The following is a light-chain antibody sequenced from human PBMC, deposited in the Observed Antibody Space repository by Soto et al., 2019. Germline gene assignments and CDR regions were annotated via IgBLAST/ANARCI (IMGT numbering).Light chain of an antibody. V-gene: IGLV1-40*01. CDR3: QSYDSSLSGVV. CDR1: SSNIGAGYD. CDR2: GNS. Sequence: QSVLTQPPSVSGAPGQRVTISCTGSSSNIGAGYDVHWYQQPPGTAPKLLIHGNSNRPSGVPDRFSGSKSGTSASLAITGLQAEDEADYYCQSYDSSLSGVVFGGGTQLTVL. J-gene: IGLJ2*01.